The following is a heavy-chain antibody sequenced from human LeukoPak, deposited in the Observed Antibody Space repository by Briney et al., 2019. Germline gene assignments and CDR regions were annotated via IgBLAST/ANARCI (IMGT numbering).Heavy chain of an antibody. V-gene: IGHV3-23*01. CDR1: VFTFSNYA. D-gene: IGHD2-21*02. CDR3: TKDPQAVATPRVY. Sequence: PGGSLRLSCAASVFTFSNYAIIWVRQTPGRGLEWVSSISASGGDTYYLDSVTGRFTISRDNSKNTLYLQMNSLRAEDTAVYYCTKDPQAVATPRVYWGQGILVTVSS. J-gene: IGHJ4*02. CDR2: ISASGGDT.